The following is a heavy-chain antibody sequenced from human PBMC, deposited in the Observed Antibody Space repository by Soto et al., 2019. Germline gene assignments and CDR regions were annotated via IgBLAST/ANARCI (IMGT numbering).Heavy chain of an antibody. CDR3: ARALPAYYYDSSGYFDY. CDR1: GGSFSGYY. J-gene: IGHJ4*02. D-gene: IGHD3-22*01. CDR2: INHSGST. V-gene: IGHV4-34*01. Sequence: PSETLSLTCAVYGGSFSGYYWSWIRQPPGKGLEWIGEINHSGSTNYNPSLKRRVTISVDTSKNQFSLKLSSVTAADTAVYYCARALPAYYYDSSGYFDYWGQGTLVTVSS.